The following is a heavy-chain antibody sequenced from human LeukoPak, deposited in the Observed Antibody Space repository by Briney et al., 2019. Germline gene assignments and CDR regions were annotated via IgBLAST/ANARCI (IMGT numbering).Heavy chain of an antibody. J-gene: IGHJ3*01. V-gene: IGHV3-23*01. CDR3: AKSSTKNWASSVFDF. D-gene: IGHD2-8*01. Sequence: GGSLRLSCAASGFPFSSYAMTWVRQAPGKGLGWVSSITGSGASTYYAASVKGWFSISKDKSTNTLYLQMNSLRVEDTGVYYCAKSSTKNWASSVFDFWGQGTMVAVSS. CDR1: GFPFSSYA. CDR2: ITGSGAST.